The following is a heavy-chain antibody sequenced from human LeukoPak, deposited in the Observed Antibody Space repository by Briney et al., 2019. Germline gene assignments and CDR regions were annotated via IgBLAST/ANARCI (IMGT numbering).Heavy chain of an antibody. J-gene: IGHJ6*03. V-gene: IGHV1-18*01. CDR2: ISAYNGNT. Sequence: ASVNVSCSASGYTFTSYGISWVRQAPGQGLEWMGWISAYNGNTNYAQKLQGRVTMTTDTSTSTAYMELRSLRSDDTAVYYCARDGYGNYDFWSGSYSYYYMDVWGKGTTVTVSS. D-gene: IGHD3-3*01. CDR1: GYTFTSYG. CDR3: ARDGYGNYDFWSGSYSYYYMDV.